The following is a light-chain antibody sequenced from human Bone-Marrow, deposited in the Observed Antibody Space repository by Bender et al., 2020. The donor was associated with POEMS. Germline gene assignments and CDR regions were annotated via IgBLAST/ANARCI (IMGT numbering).Light chain of an antibody. CDR3: TSFTSSGRV. J-gene: IGLJ1*01. CDR2: EVT. CDR1: NTDVGSYNL. V-gene: IGLV2-14*02. Sequence: QSALTQPASVSGSPGQSITISCTGSNTDVGSYNLVSWYRQHPGTAPKLIVYEVTKRPSGISDRFSGSKSGSTASLTISVLQTEDEADYYCTSFTSSGRVFGTGTKITVL.